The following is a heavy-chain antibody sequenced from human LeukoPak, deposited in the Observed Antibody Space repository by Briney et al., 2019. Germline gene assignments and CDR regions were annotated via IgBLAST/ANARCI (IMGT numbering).Heavy chain of an antibody. CDR1: GASFSSGSYY. J-gene: IGHJ4*02. CDR2: IYYSGST. Sequence: NPSETLSLTCTVSGASFSSGSYYWGWIRQPPGKGLEWIGYIYYSGSTNYNPSLKSRVTISVDTSKNQFSLRLSSVTAADTAVYYCARGSRGYTYGWGQGTLVTVSS. CDR3: ARGSRGYTYG. V-gene: IGHV4-61*01. D-gene: IGHD5-18*01.